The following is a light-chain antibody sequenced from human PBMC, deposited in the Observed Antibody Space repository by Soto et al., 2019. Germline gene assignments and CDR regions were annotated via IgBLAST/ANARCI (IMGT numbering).Light chain of an antibody. V-gene: IGKV1-33*01. CDR2: GAS. CDR3: QQYDNLPLT. J-gene: IGKJ4*01. Sequence: DIQMTQSPSSLSASVGDRVTITCQASQDINKYLNWYQQRPGKAPNLLIYGASNLEAGVPSRFSGSGSGTHVTVTISSLQPEDVATYYCQQYDNLPLTFGGGTKVEIK. CDR1: QDINKY.